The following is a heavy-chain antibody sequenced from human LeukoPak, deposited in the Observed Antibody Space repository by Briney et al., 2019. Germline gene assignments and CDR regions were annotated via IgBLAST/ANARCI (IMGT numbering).Heavy chain of an antibody. CDR1: GGSFSGYY. CDR2: IYYSGST. D-gene: IGHD3-22*01. J-gene: IGHJ4*02. V-gene: IGHV4-34*01. Sequence: PSETLSLTRAVYGGSFSGYYWSWIRQPPGKGLEWIGSIYYSGSTYYNPSLKSRVTISVDTSKNQFSLKLSSVTAADTAVYYCARPSPYYYDSSGGIFDYWGQGTLVTVSS. CDR3: ARPSPYYYDSSGGIFDY.